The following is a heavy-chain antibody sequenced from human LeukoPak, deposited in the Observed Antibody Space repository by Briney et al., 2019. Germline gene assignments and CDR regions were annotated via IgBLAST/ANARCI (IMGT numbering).Heavy chain of an antibody. V-gene: IGHV1-24*01. Sequence: ASVKVSSKVSGYTLTELSMHWVRQAPGKGLEWMGGFDPEDDEIIYAQRFQGRVTMTEDASTDTAYMELRSLRSEDTAVYYCATETGSFYFYSWGQGTLVTVSS. J-gene: IGHJ4*02. CDR3: ATETGSFYFYS. CDR1: GYTLTELS. D-gene: IGHD1-26*01. CDR2: FDPEDDEI.